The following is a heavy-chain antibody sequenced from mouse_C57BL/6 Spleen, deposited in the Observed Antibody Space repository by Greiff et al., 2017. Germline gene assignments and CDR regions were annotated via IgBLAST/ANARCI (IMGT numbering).Heavy chain of an antibody. Sequence: VKLMESGAELVRPGASVTLSCKASGYTFTDYEMHWVKQTPVHGLEWIGAIDPETGGTAYNQKFKGKAILTADKSSSTAYMELRSLTSEDSAVYYCTRGEDYDWFAYWGQGTLVTVSA. CDR3: TRGEDYDWFAY. D-gene: IGHD2-4*01. J-gene: IGHJ3*01. CDR2: IDPETGGT. V-gene: IGHV1-15*01. CDR1: GYTFTDYE.